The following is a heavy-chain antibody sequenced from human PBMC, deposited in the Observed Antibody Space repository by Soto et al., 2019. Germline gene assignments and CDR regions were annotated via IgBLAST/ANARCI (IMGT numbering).Heavy chain of an antibody. J-gene: IGHJ6*02. CDR1: GFTCSSYG. CDR3: ARGRRLERYYYYYGMDV. D-gene: IGHD1-1*01. Sequence: GGSLRLSCAASGFTCSSYGMHWARQAPGKGLEWVAVIWYDGSNKYYADSVKGRFTISRDNSKNTLYLQMNSLRAEDTAVYYCARGRRLERYYYYYGMDVWGQGTTVTVS. V-gene: IGHV3-33*01. CDR2: IWYDGSNK.